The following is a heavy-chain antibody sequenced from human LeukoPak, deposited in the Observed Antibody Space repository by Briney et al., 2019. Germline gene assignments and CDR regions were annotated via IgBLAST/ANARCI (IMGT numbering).Heavy chain of an antibody. J-gene: IGHJ6*02. Sequence: SETLSLTCTVSGGSISSYYWSWLRQPPGKGLEWIGYIYYSGSTTYNPSLQSRITISVDTSKNQFSLKLRSVTAADTAVYYCARQKTKSPVYYYYGMDVWGQGTTVTVSS. CDR2: IYYSGST. V-gene: IGHV4-59*01. D-gene: IGHD2-8*01. CDR3: ARQKTKSPVYYYYGMDV. CDR1: GGSISSYY.